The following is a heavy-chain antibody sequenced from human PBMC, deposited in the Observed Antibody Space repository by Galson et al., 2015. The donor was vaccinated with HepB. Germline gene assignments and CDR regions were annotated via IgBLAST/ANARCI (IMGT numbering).Heavy chain of an antibody. V-gene: IGHV3-30*04. J-gene: IGHJ3*02. CDR1: GFTFSSYA. CDR2: ISYDGSNK. D-gene: IGHD4-17*01. Sequence: SLRLSCAASGFTFSSYAMHWVRQAPGKGLEWVAVISYDGSNKYYADSVKGRFTISRDNSKNTLYLQMNSLRAEDTAVYYCARQRGRKYGDSYDAFDIWGQGTMVTVSS. CDR3: ARQRGRKYGDSYDAFDI.